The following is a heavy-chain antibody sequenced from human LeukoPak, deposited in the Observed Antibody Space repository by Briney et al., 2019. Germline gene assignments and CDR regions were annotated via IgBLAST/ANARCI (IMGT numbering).Heavy chain of an antibody. V-gene: IGHV3-11*05. J-gene: IGHJ4*02. CDR2: ISSNSKYT. Sequence: PGGSLRLSCAASVFMFSDYFMSWIRQAPGKELEWISYISSNSKYTKYADSVKGRFTISRDNAKKSLYLQMNILRAEDTAVYYCARDNGNKYYFDYWGQGTLVTVSS. CDR1: VFMFSDYF. CDR3: ARDNGNKYYFDY. D-gene: IGHD2-8*01.